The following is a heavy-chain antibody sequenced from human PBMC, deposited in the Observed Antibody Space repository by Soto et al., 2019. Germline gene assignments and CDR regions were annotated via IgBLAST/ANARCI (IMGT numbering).Heavy chain of an antibody. D-gene: IGHD3-10*01. V-gene: IGHV3-64D*06. CDR2: ISNNGGST. Sequence: GGSLRLSCSVSGFTFSTYAMHWVRQAPGKGLEYVSAISNNGGSTYYADSVKGRFTISRDNSKNTLYLQMSSLRTADTAIYYYVKGGITMVRGVLFAYWGQGTPVTVSS. CDR1: GFTFSTYA. J-gene: IGHJ4*02. CDR3: VKGGITMVRGVLFAY.